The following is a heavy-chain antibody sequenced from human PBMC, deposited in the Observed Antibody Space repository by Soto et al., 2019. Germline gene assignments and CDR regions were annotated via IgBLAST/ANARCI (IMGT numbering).Heavy chain of an antibody. CDR3: ARPRASSDYFFYYGMDV. V-gene: IGHV3-30-3*01. J-gene: IGHJ6*02. Sequence: PGGSLRLSCAASGFTFGSYAMHWVRQAPGKGLEWVAVISYVGSDKYYADSVKGRFTISRDNSKNTLYLQMNSLRPEGTAVYYCARPRASSDYFFYYGMDVWGQGTTVTVSS. CDR1: GFTFGSYA. CDR2: ISYVGSDK.